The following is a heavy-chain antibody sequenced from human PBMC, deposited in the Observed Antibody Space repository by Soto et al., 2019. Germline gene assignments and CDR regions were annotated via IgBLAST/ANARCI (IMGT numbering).Heavy chain of an antibody. CDR3: ARDSHYDSSGYYYDYYYYGMDV. D-gene: IGHD3-22*01. Sequence: ASVKVSCKASGYTFTSYGISWVRQAPGQGLEWMGWISAYNGNTNYAQKLQGRVTMTTDTSTSTAYMELRSLRSDDTAVYYCARDSHYDSSGYYYDYYYYGMDVWGQGTTVTVSS. V-gene: IGHV1-18*04. J-gene: IGHJ6*02. CDR2: ISAYNGNT. CDR1: GYTFTSYG.